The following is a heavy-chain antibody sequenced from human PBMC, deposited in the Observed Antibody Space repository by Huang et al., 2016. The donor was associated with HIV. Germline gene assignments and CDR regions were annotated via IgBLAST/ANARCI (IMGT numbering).Heavy chain of an antibody. J-gene: IGHJ6*02. D-gene: IGHD1-7*01. V-gene: IGHV3-7*01. CDR3: ATKTAAMDI. CDR2: IKQDESEK. Sequence: VESGGRLVQPGGSIRLSCVGSTFRFGAYWMSWGRQAQGKGLEWVANIKQDESEKYYVDSVKGRFNISKNNAKKVLFLEMNNVRVEDTATYYCATKTAAMDIWGQGTTVTVS. CDR1: TFRFGAYW.